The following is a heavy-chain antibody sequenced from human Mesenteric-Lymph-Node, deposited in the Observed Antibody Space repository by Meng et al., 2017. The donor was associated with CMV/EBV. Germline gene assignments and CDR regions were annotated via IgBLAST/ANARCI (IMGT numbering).Heavy chain of an antibody. J-gene: IGHJ6*02. CDR2: ISSNGGST. V-gene: IGHV3-64*02. CDR1: GFTFSSYA. Sequence: GESLKISCAASGFTFSSYAMHWVRQAPGKGLEHVSAISSNGGSTYYADSVKGRFTISRDNSKNTLYLQMGSLRAEDMAVYYCARGGMDVWGQGTTVTVSS. CDR3: ARGGMDV.